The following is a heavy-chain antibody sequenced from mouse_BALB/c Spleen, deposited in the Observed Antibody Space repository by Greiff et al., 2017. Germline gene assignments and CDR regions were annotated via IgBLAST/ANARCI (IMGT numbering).Heavy chain of an antibody. J-gene: IGHJ4*01. Sequence: QVQLQQSGPGLVAPSQSLSITCTVSGFSLTSYDISWIRQPPGKGLEWLGVIWTGGGTNYNSAFMSRLSISKDNSKSQVFLKMNSLQTDDTAIYYCVRDLTGAMDYWGQGTSVTVSS. D-gene: IGHD4-1*01. V-gene: IGHV2-9-2*01. CDR3: VRDLTGAMDY. CDR2: IWTGGGT. CDR1: GFSLTSYD.